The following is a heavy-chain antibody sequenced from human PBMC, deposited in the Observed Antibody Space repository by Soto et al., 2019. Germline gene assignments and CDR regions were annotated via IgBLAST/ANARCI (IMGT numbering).Heavy chain of an antibody. CDR2: ISTISTYT. Sequence: PGGSLRLSCAASGFTFSSYAMSWIRQAPGKGLEWISYISTISTYTNYADSVRGRFTISRDNAKNSLYLQMNSLRAEDTAVYYCARDRSGYDSTMDVWGQGTTVTVSS. CDR1: GFTFSSYA. CDR3: ARDRSGYDSTMDV. J-gene: IGHJ6*02. D-gene: IGHD5-12*01. V-gene: IGHV3-11*05.